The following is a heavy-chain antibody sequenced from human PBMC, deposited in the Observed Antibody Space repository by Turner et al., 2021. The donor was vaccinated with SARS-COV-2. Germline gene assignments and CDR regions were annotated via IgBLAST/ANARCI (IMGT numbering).Heavy chain of an antibody. J-gene: IGHJ4*02. CDR1: RGTFSSYT. V-gene: IGHV1-69*02. CDR2: IIPILGRA. CDR3: ATRVYDILTGLELGYFDS. Sequence: QVQLVQSGAGVKKPGSSVKVSCRASRGTFSSYTISWVRQAPGQGPEWMGRIIPILGRANYAQKFQGRVTITADKSTSTAYMEVSSLRSEDTAVYYCATRVYDILTGLELGYFDSWGQGTLVTVSS. D-gene: IGHD3-9*01.